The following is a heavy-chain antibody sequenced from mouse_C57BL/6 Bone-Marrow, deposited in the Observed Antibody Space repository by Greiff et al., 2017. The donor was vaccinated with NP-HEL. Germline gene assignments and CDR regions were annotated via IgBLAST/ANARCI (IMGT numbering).Heavy chain of an antibody. Sequence: QVQLQQSGPGLVQPSQSLSITCTVSGFSLTSYGVHWVRQSPGKGLEWLGVIWSGGSTDYNAAFISRLSISKDNSKSQVFFKMNSLQADDTAIYYCARGGGLRPYWYFDVWGTGTTVTVSS. V-gene: IGHV2-2*01. CDR1: GFSLTSYG. D-gene: IGHD2-2*01. J-gene: IGHJ1*03. CDR2: IWSGGST. CDR3: ARGGGLRPYWYFDV.